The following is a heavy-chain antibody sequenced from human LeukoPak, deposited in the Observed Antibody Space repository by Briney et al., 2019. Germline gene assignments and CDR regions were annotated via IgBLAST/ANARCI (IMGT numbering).Heavy chain of an antibody. CDR1: GFTFSSYS. V-gene: IGHV3-21*01. CDR2: ISSSSSYI. Sequence: GGSLRLSCAASGFTFSSYSMNWVRQAPGKGLEWVSSISSSSSYIYYADSVKGRFTTSRDNAKNSLYLQMNSLRAENTAVYYCATDLAWSRVGTAAYFDYWGQGTLVPVSS. J-gene: IGHJ4*02. D-gene: IGHD5-12*01. CDR3: ATDLAWSRVGTAAYFDY.